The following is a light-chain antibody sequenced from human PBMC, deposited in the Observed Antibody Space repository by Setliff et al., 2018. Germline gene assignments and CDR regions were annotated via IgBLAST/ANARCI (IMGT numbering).Light chain of an antibody. CDR1: SSDIDYNH. J-gene: IGLJ3*02. Sequence: QSALAQPPSASGSPGQSVIISCTGTSSDIDYNHVSWYQQYPGKGPKLIIYEVVKRPSGVPDRFSGSKSGNTASLTVSGLQAGDEADYYCSSYAGTYNWVFGGGTK. CDR2: EVV. CDR3: SSYAGTYNWV. V-gene: IGLV2-8*01.